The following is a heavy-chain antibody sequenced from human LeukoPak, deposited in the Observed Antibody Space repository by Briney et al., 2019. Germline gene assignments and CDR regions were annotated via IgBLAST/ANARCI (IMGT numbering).Heavy chain of an antibody. CDR1: GFTFYNFA. Sequence: GSLRLSCAASGFTFYNFAMHWVRQAPGKGLEWVALISYDGTNKYYAESVKGRFTISRDNSKNALHLQIHSLRAEDTAVYYCARQPPQDYFDYWGQGTLVTVSS. V-gene: IGHV3-30-3*01. CDR3: ARQPPQDYFDY. J-gene: IGHJ4*02. CDR2: ISYDGTNK.